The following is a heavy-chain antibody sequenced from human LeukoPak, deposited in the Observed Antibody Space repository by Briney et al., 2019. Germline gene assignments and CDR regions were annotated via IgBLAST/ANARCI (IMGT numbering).Heavy chain of an antibody. Sequence: SQTLSLTCAISGDSVSSNTATWDWVRQSPSRGLEWLGRTYYRSKWYNDYAVSVKSRVTINPDTSKNQFSLQLNSVTPEDTAVYYCAREGSDGYLFDYWGQGSLVIVSS. CDR1: GDSVSSNTAT. CDR2: TYYRSKWYN. CDR3: AREGSDGYLFDY. D-gene: IGHD3-22*01. J-gene: IGHJ4*02. V-gene: IGHV6-1*01.